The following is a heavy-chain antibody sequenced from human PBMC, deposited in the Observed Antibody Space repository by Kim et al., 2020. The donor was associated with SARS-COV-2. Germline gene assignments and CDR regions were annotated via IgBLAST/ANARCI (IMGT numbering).Heavy chain of an antibody. CDR1: GYTFTSYA. CDR3: ARDPLGYCSGGSCYSEAFDI. V-gene: IGHV7-4-1*02. Sequence: ASVKVSCKASGYTFTSYAMNWVRQAPGQGLEWMGWINTNTGNPTYAQGFTGRFVFSLDTSVSTAYLQISSLKAEDTAVYYCARDPLGYCSGGSCYSEAFDIWGQGTMVTVSS. J-gene: IGHJ3*02. CDR2: INTNTGNP. D-gene: IGHD2-15*01.